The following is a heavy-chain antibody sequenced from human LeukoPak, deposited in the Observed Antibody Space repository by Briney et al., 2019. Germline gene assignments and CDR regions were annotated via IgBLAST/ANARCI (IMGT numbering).Heavy chain of an antibody. J-gene: IGHJ3*02. CDR1: GGSISSYY. CDR3: ARWGLNDIVVVVAATRDGAFDI. CDR2: IYHSGST. V-gene: IGHV4-59*08. Sequence: SETLSLTCTVSGGSISSYYWSWIRQPPGKGLEWIGSIYHSGSTYYNPSLKSRVTISVDTSKNQFSLKLSSVTAADTAVYYCARWGLNDIVVVVAATRDGAFDIWGQGTMVTVSS. D-gene: IGHD2-15*01.